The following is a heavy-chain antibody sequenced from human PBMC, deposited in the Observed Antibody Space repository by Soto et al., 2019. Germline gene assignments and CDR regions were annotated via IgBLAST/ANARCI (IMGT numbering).Heavy chain of an antibody. Sequence: PGGSLRLSCAASGFTFSSYSMNWVRQAPGKGLEWVSYISSSSSTIYYADSVKGRFTISRDNAKNSLYLQMNSLRAEDTAVYYCARVGYYYDSSGYTVDEYYGMDVWGQGTTVTVSS. D-gene: IGHD3-22*01. CDR3: ARVGYYYDSSGYTVDEYYGMDV. V-gene: IGHV3-48*01. CDR2: ISSSSSTI. CDR1: GFTFSSYS. J-gene: IGHJ6*02.